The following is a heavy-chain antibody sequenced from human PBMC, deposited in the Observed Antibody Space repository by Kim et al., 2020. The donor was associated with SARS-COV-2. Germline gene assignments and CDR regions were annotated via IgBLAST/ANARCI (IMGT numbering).Heavy chain of an antibody. Sequence: GGSLRLSCAASGFTFSSYGMHWVRQAPGKGLEWVAVISYDGSNKYYADSVKGRFTISRDNSKNTLYLQMNSLRAEDTAVYYCAKDPVLGVNYYDSSGASYFDYWGQGTLVTVSS. J-gene: IGHJ4*02. CDR2: ISYDGSNK. V-gene: IGHV3-30*18. CDR1: GFTFSSYG. CDR3: AKDPVLGVNYYDSSGASYFDY. D-gene: IGHD3-22*01.